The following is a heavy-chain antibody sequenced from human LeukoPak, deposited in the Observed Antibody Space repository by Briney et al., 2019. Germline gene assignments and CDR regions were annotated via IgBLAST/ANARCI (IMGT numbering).Heavy chain of an antibody. V-gene: IGHV3-30*03. CDR1: RIIFGYG. J-gene: IGHJ4*02. Sequence: GGSLRLSCAASRIIFGYGMHWVRQAPGKGLEWVAVISYDGRNKYYADSVKGRFTISRDNSKNSLYLQMNSLRAEDTAVYYCATFSYYYDSSGSTRRDYWGQGTLVTVSS. CDR3: ATFSYYYDSSGSTRRDY. CDR2: ISYDGRNK. D-gene: IGHD3-22*01.